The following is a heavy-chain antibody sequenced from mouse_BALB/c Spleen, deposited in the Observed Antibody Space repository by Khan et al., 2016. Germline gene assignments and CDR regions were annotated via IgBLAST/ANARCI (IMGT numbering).Heavy chain of an antibody. CDR3: ARDGDYGFAY. D-gene: IGHD2-13*01. V-gene: IGHV1-84*02. J-gene: IGHJ3*01. CDR2: IYPGSGNT. CDR1: GYTFTDYY. Sequence: QVQLQQSGPELVKPGASVKISCKASGYTFTDYYINWVKQKPGQGLEWIGWIYPGSGNTKYNEKFKDKATLTVDTSSSTAYMPLSRLTSEDTAVYFCARDGDYGFAYWGQGTLVTVAA.